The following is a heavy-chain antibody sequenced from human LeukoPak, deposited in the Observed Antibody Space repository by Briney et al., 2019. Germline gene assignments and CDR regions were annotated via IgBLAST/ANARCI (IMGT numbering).Heavy chain of an antibody. Sequence: ASVKVSCKASGYTFTGYYMHWVRQAPGQGLEWMGWINPNSGGTNYAQKFQGRVTMTRDTSISTAYMELSRLRSDDTAVYYCARACITMVRGAGGPFDYWGQGTLVTVSS. CDR2: INPNSGGT. V-gene: IGHV1-2*02. D-gene: IGHD3-10*01. CDR3: ARACITMVRGAGGPFDY. J-gene: IGHJ4*02. CDR1: GYTFTGYY.